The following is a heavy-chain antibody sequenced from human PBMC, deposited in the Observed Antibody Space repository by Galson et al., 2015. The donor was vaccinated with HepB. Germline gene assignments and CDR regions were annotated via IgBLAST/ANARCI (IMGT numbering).Heavy chain of an antibody. D-gene: IGHD1-1*01. J-gene: IGHJ3*02. V-gene: IGHV3-30-3*01. CDR2: ISYNGDNK. Sequence: SLRLSYAASGFTFSSYAVHWVRQAPGKGLEWVAVISYNGDNKYYADSVKGRFTISRDNSKNTLYLQMNSLRAEDTAVYYCARDREQLERRGVAFDIWGQGTMVTVSS. CDR1: GFTFSSYA. CDR3: ARDREQLERRGVAFDI.